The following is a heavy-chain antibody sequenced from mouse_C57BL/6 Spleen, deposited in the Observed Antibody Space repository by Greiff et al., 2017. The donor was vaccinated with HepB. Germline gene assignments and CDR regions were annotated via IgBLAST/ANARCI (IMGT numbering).Heavy chain of an antibody. CDR1: GYAFSSSW. CDR2: IYPGDGDT. D-gene: IGHD1-1*01. V-gene: IGHV1-82*01. J-gene: IGHJ4*01. CDR3: ARSSYYYGSSYYAMDY. Sequence: VQLVESGPELVKPGASVKISCKASGYAFSSSWMNWVKQRPGKGLEWIGRIYPGDGDTNYNGKFKGKATLTADKSSSTAYMQLSSLTSEDSAVYFCARSSYYYGSSYYAMDYWGQGTSVTVSS.